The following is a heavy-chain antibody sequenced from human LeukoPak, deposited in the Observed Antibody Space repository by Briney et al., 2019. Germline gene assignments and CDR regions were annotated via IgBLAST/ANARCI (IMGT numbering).Heavy chain of an antibody. J-gene: IGHJ3*02. Sequence: PAGSLRLSCAASGFTFSSYWMSWVRQATGKGLEWVANIKQDGSEKYYVDSVKGRFTISRDNAKNSLYLQMNSLRAEDTAVYYCASAGDCRSTSCYQIWGQGTMVTVSS. CDR3: ASAGDCRSTSCYQI. CDR1: GFTFSSYW. CDR2: IKQDGSEK. D-gene: IGHD2-2*01. V-gene: IGHV3-7*01.